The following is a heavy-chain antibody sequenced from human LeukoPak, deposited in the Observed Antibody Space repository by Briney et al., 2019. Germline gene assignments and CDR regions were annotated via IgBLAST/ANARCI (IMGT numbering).Heavy chain of an antibody. J-gene: IGHJ3*02. Sequence: RGESLKISCTGSGYNFLHYWIGWVRQMPGEGLEWVAIIYPADSDTRYSPSFQGQVTISADKSISTAYLQWSSLKASDTAMYYCARPSPYYDKPWGEDAFDIWGQGTMVTVSS. D-gene: IGHD3-9*01. CDR2: IYPADSDT. CDR3: ARPSPYYDKPWGEDAFDI. CDR1: GYNFLHYW. V-gene: IGHV5-51*01.